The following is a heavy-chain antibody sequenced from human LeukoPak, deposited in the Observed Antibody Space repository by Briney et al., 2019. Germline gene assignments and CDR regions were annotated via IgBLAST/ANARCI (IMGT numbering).Heavy chain of an antibody. CDR3: ARKNYDNSGYSHH. J-gene: IGHJ1*01. D-gene: IGHD3-22*01. CDR2: ILFDGSKS. V-gene: IGHV3-30-3*01. Sequence: PGTSLTLSCAASGFTFNKYTIHWVRQAPGKGLEWVAVILFDGSKSYYADSVKGRFTISRDNSKNTLYLQMNSLRAEDTAVYYCARKNYDNSGYSHHWGRAPWSPSPQ. CDR1: GFTFNKYT.